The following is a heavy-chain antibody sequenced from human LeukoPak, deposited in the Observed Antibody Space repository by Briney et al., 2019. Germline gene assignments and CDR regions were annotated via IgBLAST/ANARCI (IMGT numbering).Heavy chain of an antibody. V-gene: IGHV1-18*01. J-gene: IGHJ4*02. CDR3: ATANHTDPFDY. CDR2: ISAYNGNT. D-gene: IGHD1-14*01. Sequence: ASVKVSCKASGYTFTSYGISWVRQAPGQGLEWMGWISAYNGNTNYAQKLQGRVTMTTDTSTSTAYMELSSLRSEDTAVHYCATANHTDPFDYWGQGTLVTVSS. CDR1: GYTFTSYG.